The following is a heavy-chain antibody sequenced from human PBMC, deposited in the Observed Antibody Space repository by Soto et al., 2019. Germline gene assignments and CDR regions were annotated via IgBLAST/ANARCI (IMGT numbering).Heavy chain of an antibody. CDR3: ARARFCTSTSCYHYFDF. J-gene: IGHJ4*02. CDR2: IYYSGST. D-gene: IGHD2-2*01. V-gene: IGHV4-30-4*02. CDR1: GDSIRSGNHY. Sequence: SETLSLTCTVSGDSIRSGNHYWSWIRQPPGKGLEWIGYIYYSGSTYYSPSLKSRVTISVDTSKNHFTLKLSSVTPADTAVYYCARARFCTSTSCYHYFDFWGQGTLVTVPQ.